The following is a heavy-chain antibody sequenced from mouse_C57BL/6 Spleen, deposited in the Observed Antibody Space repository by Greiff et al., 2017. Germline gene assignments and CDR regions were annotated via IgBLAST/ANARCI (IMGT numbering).Heavy chain of an antibody. CDR3: ARSDYYCSSYVDYNWFAY. CDR1: GYAFSSSW. V-gene: IGHV1-82*01. CDR2: IYPGDGDT. J-gene: IGHJ3*01. D-gene: IGHD1-1*01. Sequence: QVQLKQSGPELVKPGASVKISCKASGYAFSSSWMNWVKQRPGKGLEWIGRIYPGDGDTNYNGKFKGKATLTADKSSSTAYMQLSSLTSEDSAVYFCARSDYYCSSYVDYNWFAYWGQGTLVTVSA.